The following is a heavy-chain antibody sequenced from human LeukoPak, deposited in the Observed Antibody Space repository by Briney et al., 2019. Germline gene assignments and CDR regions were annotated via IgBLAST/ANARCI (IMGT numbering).Heavy chain of an antibody. J-gene: IGHJ4*02. Sequence: WIWYIYYSGSTYYNPSLKSRVTISVDTSKNQFSLKLSSVTAADTAVYYCARVKSYYFDYWGQGTLVTVSS. CDR3: ARVKSYYFDY. V-gene: IGHV4-30-4*01. CDR2: IYYSGST. D-gene: IGHD4-23*01.